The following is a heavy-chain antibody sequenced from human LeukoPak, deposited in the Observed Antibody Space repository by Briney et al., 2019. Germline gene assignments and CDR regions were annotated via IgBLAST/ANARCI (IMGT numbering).Heavy chain of an antibody. CDR3: ASSLHYYYDSSGYLKTLDY. V-gene: IGHV1-18*01. CDR2: ISAYNGNT. CDR1: GYTFTSYG. Sequence: ASVKVSCKASGYTFTSYGISWVRQAPGQGLEWMGWISAYNGNTNYAQKLQGRVTMTTDTSTSTAYMELRSLRSDDTAVYYCASSLHYYYDSSGYLKTLDYWGQGTLVTVSS. J-gene: IGHJ4*02. D-gene: IGHD3-22*01.